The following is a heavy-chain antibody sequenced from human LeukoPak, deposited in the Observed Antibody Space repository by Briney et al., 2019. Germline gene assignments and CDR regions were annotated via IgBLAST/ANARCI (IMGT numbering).Heavy chain of an antibody. CDR1: GYSVTSYW. D-gene: IGHD6-19*01. J-gene: IGHJ1*01. V-gene: IGHV5-51*01. Sequence: GESLKISCKGSGYSVTSYWIGWVRQMPGKGLELMAIIYPDDSDTRYSPSFQGQVTISADKSITTAYLQWSSLKASGTAMYYCARRPYSSGWFDWGQGSLVTVSS. CDR3: ARRPYSSGWFD. CDR2: IYPDDSDT.